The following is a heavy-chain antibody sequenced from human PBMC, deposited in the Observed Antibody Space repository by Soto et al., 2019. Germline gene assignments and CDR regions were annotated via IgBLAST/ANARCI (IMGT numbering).Heavy chain of an antibody. V-gene: IGHV4-59*01. CDR2: IYYGGST. CDR1: GGSISSYY. Sequence: SETLSLTCTVSGGSISSYYWSWIRQPPGKGLEWIGYIYYGGSTNYNPSLKSRVTISVDTSKNQFSLKLSSVTAADTAVYYCAREGPIRAFDPWGQGTLVTVSS. CDR3: AREGPIRAFDP. J-gene: IGHJ5*02.